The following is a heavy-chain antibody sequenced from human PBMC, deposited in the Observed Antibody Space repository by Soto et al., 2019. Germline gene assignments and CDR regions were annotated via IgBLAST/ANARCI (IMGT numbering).Heavy chain of an antibody. CDR2: IIPIFGTA. D-gene: IGHD1-1*01. CDR3: ARVVTGRAFDI. CDR1: GGTFSSYA. J-gene: IGHJ3*02. Sequence: GASVKVSCKASGGTFSSYAISWVRQAPGQGLEWMGGIIPIFGTANYAQKFQGRVTITADESTSTAYMELSSLRSEDTAAYYCARVVTGRAFDIWGQGTMVTVSS. V-gene: IGHV1-69*13.